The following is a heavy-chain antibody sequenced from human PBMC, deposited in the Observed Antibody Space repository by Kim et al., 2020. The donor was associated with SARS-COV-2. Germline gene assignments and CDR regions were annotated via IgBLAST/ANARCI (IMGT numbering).Heavy chain of an antibody. V-gene: IGHV6-1*01. Sequence: KWYNDYAVSVKSRITINPGTSKNEFSLQLNSVTPEDTAVYYCARKNYFDTWGQGTLVTVSS. D-gene: IGHD1-7*01. CDR3: ARKNYFDT. CDR2: KWYN. J-gene: IGHJ5*02.